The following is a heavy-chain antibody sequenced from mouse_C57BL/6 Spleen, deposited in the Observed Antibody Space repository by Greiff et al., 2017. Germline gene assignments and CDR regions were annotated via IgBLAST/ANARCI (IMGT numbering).Heavy chain of an antibody. CDR3: ARMSSPLVYYGGAMVY. V-gene: IGHV14-3*01. J-gene: IGHJ4*01. CDR1: GFNIKNTY. CDR2: IDPANGNT. Sequence: VQLQQSVAELVRPGASVKLSCTASGFNIKNTYMHWVKQRPEQGLEWIGRIDPANGNTKYAPKFQGKATITADTSSNTAYLQLTSLTSEHTAISYVARMSSPLVYYGGAMVYWGQGTSVTVAS. D-gene: IGHD1-1*01.